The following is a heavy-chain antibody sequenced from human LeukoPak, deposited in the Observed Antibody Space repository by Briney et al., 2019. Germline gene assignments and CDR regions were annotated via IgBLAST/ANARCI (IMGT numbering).Heavy chain of an antibody. J-gene: IGHJ4*02. CDR2: MNEDGSEK. V-gene: IGHV3-7*01. Sequence: GGSLRLSCAASGVGFSNYWMSWVRQAPGQGLEWVANMNEDGSEKNYVDSVKGRFTISRDNAQDSLYLQMNSLRAEDTAVYYCARDRGYSNFDYWGQGTLLTVSS. D-gene: IGHD4-11*01. CDR1: GVGFSNYW. CDR3: ARDRGYSNFDY.